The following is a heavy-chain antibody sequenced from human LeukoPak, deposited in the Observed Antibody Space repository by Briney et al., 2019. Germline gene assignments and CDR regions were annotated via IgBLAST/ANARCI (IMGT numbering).Heavy chain of an antibody. CDR2: ISSSSSYI. D-gene: IGHD3-10*01. V-gene: IGHV3-21*01. CDR3: ARDPNYYGSGSRKDY. J-gene: IGHJ4*02. Sequence: GGSLRLSCAASGFTFSSYSMNWVRQAPGKGLEWVSSISSSSSYIYYADSVKGRFTISRDNAKNSLYLQMNSLRAEDTAVYYCARDPNYYGSGSRKDYWGQGTLVTVSS. CDR1: GFTFSSYS.